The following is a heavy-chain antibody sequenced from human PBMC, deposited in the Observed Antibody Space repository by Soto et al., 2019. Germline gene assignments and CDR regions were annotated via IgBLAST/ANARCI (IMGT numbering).Heavy chain of an antibody. CDR3: ARERRDYDYVWGSYRASASDI. V-gene: IGHV4-59*01. CDR2: IYYSGST. J-gene: IGHJ3*02. Sequence: SETLSLTCTVSGGSISSYYWSWIRQPPGKGLEWIGYIYYSGSTNYNPSLKSRVTISVDTSKNQFYLKLSSVTAADTAVYYCARERRDYDYVWGSYRASASDIWGQGTMVTVSS. CDR1: GGSISSYY. D-gene: IGHD3-16*02.